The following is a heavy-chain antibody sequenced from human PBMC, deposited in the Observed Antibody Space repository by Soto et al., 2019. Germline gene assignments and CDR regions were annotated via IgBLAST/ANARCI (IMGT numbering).Heavy chain of an antibody. CDR2: ISANNGNT. Sequence: QVQLVQSGAEVKKPGASVKVSCKASGYTFTSYGISWVRQAPGQGLEWMGWISANNGNTNYAQKLQGRVTMTPETSTSTDYMELRSLRSDDTAVYYCARDRGSYALDYWGQGTLVTVSS. CDR1: GYTFTSYG. J-gene: IGHJ4*02. CDR3: ARDRGSYALDY. D-gene: IGHD1-26*01. V-gene: IGHV1-18*01.